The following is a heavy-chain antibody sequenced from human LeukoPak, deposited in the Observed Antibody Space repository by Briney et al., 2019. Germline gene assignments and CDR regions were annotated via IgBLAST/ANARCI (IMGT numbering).Heavy chain of an antibody. CDR2: ISYDGSNK. D-gene: IGHD6-19*01. CDR3: AKLPDGYSSGSDAFDI. Sequence: GGSLRLSCAASGFTFSIYGMHWVRQAPGKGLEWVAVISYDGSNKYYADSVKGRFTISRDNSKNTLYLQMNSLRAEDTAVYYCAKLPDGYSSGSDAFDIWGQGTMVTVSS. J-gene: IGHJ3*02. CDR1: GFTFSIYG. V-gene: IGHV3-30*18.